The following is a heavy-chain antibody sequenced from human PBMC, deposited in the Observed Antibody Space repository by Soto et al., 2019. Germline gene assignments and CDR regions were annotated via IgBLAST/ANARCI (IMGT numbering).Heavy chain of an antibody. J-gene: IGHJ4*02. CDR2: IIPIFGTA. V-gene: IGHV1-69*13. D-gene: IGHD2-15*01. Sequence: SVKVSCKASGGTFSSYAISWVRQAPGQGLEWMGGIIPIFGTANYAQKFQGRVTITADESTSTAYMELSSLRSEDTAVYYCARAYCSGGSCYREFDYWGQGTLVTVSS. CDR1: GGTFSSYA. CDR3: ARAYCSGGSCYREFDY.